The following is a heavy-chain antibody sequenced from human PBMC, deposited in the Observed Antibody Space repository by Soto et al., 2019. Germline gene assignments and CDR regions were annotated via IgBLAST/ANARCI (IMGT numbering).Heavy chain of an antibody. D-gene: IGHD6-19*01. CDR3: AGKIAVAGPGSRLDP. Sequence: SETLSLTCTVSGGSISSSNLWSWVRQPPGKGLEWIGEIYHSGSTNYNPSLKSRVIISVDKSKNQFSLKLSSVTAADTAVYYCAGKIAVAGPGSRLDPWGQGTLVTVSS. V-gene: IGHV4-4*02. J-gene: IGHJ5*02. CDR2: IYHSGST. CDR1: GGSISSSNL.